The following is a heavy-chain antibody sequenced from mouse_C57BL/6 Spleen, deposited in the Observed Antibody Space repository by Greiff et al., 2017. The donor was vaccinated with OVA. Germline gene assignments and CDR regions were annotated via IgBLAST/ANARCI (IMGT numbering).Heavy chain of an antibody. D-gene: IGHD2-12*01. CDR3: ARGDDALYAMDD. CDR1: GYAFSSSW. CDR2: IYPGDGDT. Sequence: VQLQQSGPELVKPGASVKISCKASGYAFSSSWMNWVKQRPGKGLEWIGRIYPGDGDTNYNGKFKGKATLTADKSSSTAYMQLSSLTSEDSAVYFCARGDDALYAMDDWGQGTSVTVSS. J-gene: IGHJ4*01. V-gene: IGHV1-82*01.